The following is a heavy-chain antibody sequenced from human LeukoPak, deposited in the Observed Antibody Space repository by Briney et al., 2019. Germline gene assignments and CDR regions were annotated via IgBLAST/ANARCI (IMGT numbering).Heavy chain of an antibody. CDR2: IYYSGST. D-gene: IGHD6-13*01. CDR3: ARDHRGAAGWFDP. J-gene: IGHJ5*02. Sequence: PSETLSLTCTVPGGSISSYYWSWIRQPPGKGLEWIGYIYYSGSTNYNPSLKSRVTISVDTSKNQFSLKLSSVTAADTAVYYCARDHRGAAGWFDPWGQGTLVTVSS. V-gene: IGHV4-59*01. CDR1: GGSISSYY.